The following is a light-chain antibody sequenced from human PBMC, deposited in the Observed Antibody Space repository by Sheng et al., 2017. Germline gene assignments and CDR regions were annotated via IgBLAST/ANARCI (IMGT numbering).Light chain of an antibody. CDR2: DAS. CDR1: QSVSSN. J-gene: IGKJ4*01. V-gene: IGKV3-15*01. CDR3: QHYVGSPPLT. Sequence: EIVMTQSPATLSVSPGERATLSCRASQSVSSNLAWYQQKPGQTPRLLIYDASTRATGVPPRFGGRGSGTDFTLTISRLEPEDFALYYCQHYVGSPPLTFGGGTKVEIK.